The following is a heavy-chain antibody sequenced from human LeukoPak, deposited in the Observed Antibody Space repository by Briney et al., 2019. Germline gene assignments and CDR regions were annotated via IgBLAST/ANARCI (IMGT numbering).Heavy chain of an antibody. CDR3: VTRIVASDYWYFDL. D-gene: IGHD3-22*01. V-gene: IGHV4-61*02. CDR1: GGSISSGSYY. CDR2: IYTSGST. J-gene: IGHJ2*01. Sequence: SQTLSLTCTVSGGSISSGSYYWSWIRQPAGKGLEWIGRIYTSGSTNYNPSLKSRVTISVDTSKNQFSLNLSSVTAADTAVYYCVTRIVASDYWYFDLWGRGALVTVSS.